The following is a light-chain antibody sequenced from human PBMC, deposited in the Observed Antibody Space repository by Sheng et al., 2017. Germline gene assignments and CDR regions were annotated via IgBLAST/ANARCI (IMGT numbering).Light chain of an antibody. J-gene: IGKJ4*01. CDR2: GAS. Sequence: EIVLTQSPGTLSLSPGDWATLSCRASQSVSSSHIAWYQQRPGQAPRLLIYGASNRATGIPDRFSGSGSRTDFTLTISRLEPEDFAVYYCQQYGSSPLSFGGGTKVELK. CDR1: QSVSSSH. V-gene: IGKV3-20*01. CDR3: QQYGSSPLS.